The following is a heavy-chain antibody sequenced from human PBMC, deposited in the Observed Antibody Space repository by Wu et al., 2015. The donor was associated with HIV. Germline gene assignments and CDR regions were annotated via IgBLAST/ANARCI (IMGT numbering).Heavy chain of an antibody. D-gene: IGHD6-19*01. J-gene: IGHJ6*03. CDR2: INPNSGGT. CDR3: ASPHSSGSYYMDV. CDR1: GYSFNDKY. Sequence: QVQLVQSGAEVTKPGASVKVSCKGSGYSFNDKYIHWVRQAPGQGLQSVGWINPNSGGTNYAQKFQGRVTMTRDTSISTAYMELSRLRSEDTAVYYCASPHSSGSYYMDVWGKGTTVTVSS. V-gene: IGHV1-2*02.